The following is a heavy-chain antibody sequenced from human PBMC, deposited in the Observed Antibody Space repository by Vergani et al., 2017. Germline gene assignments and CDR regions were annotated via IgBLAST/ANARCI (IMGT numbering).Heavy chain of an antibody. V-gene: IGHV4-61*10. Sequence: QVQLQESGPGLVKPSETLSLTCTVSGGSVSSGSYYWSWIRQPAGKGLEWMGYIYYSGSTNYNPSLKSRVTISVDTSKNQFSLKLSSVTAAETAVYYCASLTYCSSTSCYRNKNDAFDIWGQGTMVTVSS. CDR2: IYYSGST. CDR1: GGSVSSGSYY. CDR3: ASLTYCSSTSCYRNKNDAFDI. D-gene: IGHD2-2*01. J-gene: IGHJ3*02.